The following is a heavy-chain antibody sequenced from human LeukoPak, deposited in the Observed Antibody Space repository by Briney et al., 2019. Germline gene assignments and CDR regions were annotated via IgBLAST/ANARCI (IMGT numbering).Heavy chain of an antibody. CDR2: MSGRSSHV. J-gene: IGHJ1*01. V-gene: IGHV3-21*01. D-gene: IGHD3-16*01. Sequence: GGSLRLSCSASGFSFSDYDMNWVRQAPGKGLAWVSAMSGRSSHVYYGESVKGRFTISREKAKISLYLQLDSLGVEDTAVYYCGIAFPSLRTSSAGDLWGEGTLVSVSS. CDR1: GFSFSDYD. CDR3: GIAFPSLRTSSAGDL.